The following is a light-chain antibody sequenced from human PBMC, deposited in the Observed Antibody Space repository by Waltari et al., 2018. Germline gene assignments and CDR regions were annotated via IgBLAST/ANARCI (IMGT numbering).Light chain of an antibody. Sequence: QSALTQPASVSGSPGQSITISCTGTSSDVGRYNYVSWYQQHPGKAPKLMIFDVTDRPSGVSNRFSASTSGKTASRTSSGLEAEDEADYYCSSYTSSGTLVFGGGTKLTVL. CDR3: SSYTSSGTLV. V-gene: IGLV2-14*03. J-gene: IGLJ2*01. CDR2: DVT. CDR1: SSDVGRYNY.